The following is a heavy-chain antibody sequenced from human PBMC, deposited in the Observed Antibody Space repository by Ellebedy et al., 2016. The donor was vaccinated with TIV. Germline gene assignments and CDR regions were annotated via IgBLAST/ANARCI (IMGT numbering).Heavy chain of an antibody. D-gene: IGHD2-2*01. Sequence: SGPTLVKPTETLTLTCTVSGGALRGAVMGVSWIRQPPGSALEWLAHIFSNDEKSYSTSLKSRLTISKDTSKSQVVLTMTNMDPVDTATYYCARNLGYCSSTSCYARFDPWGQGTLVTVSS. CDR1: GGALRGAVMG. V-gene: IGHV2-26*01. CDR3: ARNLGYCSSTSCYARFDP. J-gene: IGHJ5*02. CDR2: IFSNDEK.